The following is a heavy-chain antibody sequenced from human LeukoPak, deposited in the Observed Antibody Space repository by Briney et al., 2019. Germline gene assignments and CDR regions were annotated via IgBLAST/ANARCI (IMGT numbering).Heavy chain of an antibody. D-gene: IGHD6-6*01. CDR2: IYYSGST. Sequence: SETLSLTCTVSGGSISSYYWSWIRQPPGKGLEWIGYIYYSGSTYYNPSLQSRVTISVDTSKNQFSLKLSSVSAADTAVYFCARVESSSPSYYFDYWGQGTLVTVSS. J-gene: IGHJ4*02. V-gene: IGHV4-59*08. CDR1: GGSISSYY. CDR3: ARVESSSPSYYFDY.